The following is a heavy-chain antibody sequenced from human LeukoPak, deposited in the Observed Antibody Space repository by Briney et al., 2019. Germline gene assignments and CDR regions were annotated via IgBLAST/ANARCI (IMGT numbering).Heavy chain of an antibody. J-gene: IGHJ2*01. Sequence: SETLSLTCTVSGGSISGSSYYWGWIRQPPGKGLEWIGSIYYSGSTYYNPSLKSRVTISVDTSKNQFSLKLSSVTAADTAVYYCARGMRGGYNLGYWYFDLWGRGTLVTVSS. CDR3: ARGMRGGYNLGYWYFDL. CDR2: IYYSGST. CDR1: GGSISGSSYY. D-gene: IGHD5-24*01. V-gene: IGHV4-39*07.